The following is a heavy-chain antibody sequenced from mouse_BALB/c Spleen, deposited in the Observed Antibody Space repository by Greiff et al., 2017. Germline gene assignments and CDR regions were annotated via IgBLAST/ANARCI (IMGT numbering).Heavy chain of an antibody. Sequence: VQLVESGPGLVAPSQSLSITCTVSGFSLTTYDITWIRQSPGKGLEWLGVIWTGGGTYYNSAFMSRLRISKDNSKSQVFLKMNSLQTDDTAIYYCVREVFRYDGVDYWGQGTTLTVSS. CDR3: VREVFRYDGVDY. CDR2: IWTGGGT. J-gene: IGHJ2*01. D-gene: IGHD2-14*01. V-gene: IGHV2-9-2*01. CDR1: GFSLTTYD.